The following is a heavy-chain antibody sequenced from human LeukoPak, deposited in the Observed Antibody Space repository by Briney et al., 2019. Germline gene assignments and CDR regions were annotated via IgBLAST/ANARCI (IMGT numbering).Heavy chain of an antibody. V-gene: IGHV3-33*01. J-gene: IGHJ4*02. CDR1: GFTFSSYG. CDR2: IWYDGSNK. D-gene: IGHD1-20*01. CDR3: LRDLNWSLDQ. Sequence: PGGSLRLSCAASGFTFSSYGMHWVRQAPGKGLEWVAVIWYDGSNKYYADSVKGRFTISRDNAKNTLYLQMNSLRAEDTAVYYCLRDLNWSLDQWGQGTLVTVSS.